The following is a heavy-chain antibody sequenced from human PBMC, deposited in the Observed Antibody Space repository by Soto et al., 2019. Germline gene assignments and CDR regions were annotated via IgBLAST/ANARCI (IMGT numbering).Heavy chain of an antibody. CDR2: INHSGST. J-gene: IGHJ6*04. D-gene: IGHD3-3*01. CDR1: GGSFSDYY. CDR3: ARARKGSGSDYYYHYGMDV. V-gene: IGHV4-34*01. Sequence: SETLSLTCSVYGGSFSDYYWSWIRQPPGKGPEWIGEINHSGSTNYNPSLKSRVTISVHTSKNQFSLKLSSVTAADTAVYYCARARKGSGSDYYYHYGMDVWGKGTTVTVSS.